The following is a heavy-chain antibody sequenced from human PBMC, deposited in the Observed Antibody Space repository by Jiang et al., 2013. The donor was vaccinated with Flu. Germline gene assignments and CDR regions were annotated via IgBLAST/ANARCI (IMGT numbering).Heavy chain of an antibody. D-gene: IGHD3-16*02. CDR2: IGHRGAI. J-gene: IGHJ4*02. CDR1: GASFGGYY. V-gene: IGHV4-34*01. Sequence: SLNCTVFGASFGGYYWTWIRQPPGKGLEWIGEIGHRGAINYNPSFRGRVTLSLDTSRNHFSLTLISVTAADTAVYFCARERVYDFVWGTYQPPDYWGQGSLVTVSS. CDR3: ARERVYDFVWGTYQPPDY.